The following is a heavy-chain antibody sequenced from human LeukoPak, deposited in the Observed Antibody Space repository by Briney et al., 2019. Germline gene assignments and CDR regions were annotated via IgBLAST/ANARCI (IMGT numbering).Heavy chain of an antibody. CDR2: INSDGSSA. CDR3: ARVVVVAAPGNDYYYGMDV. Sequence: GGSLRLSCAASGFTFSSYWMHWVRQAPGKGLVWVSRINSDGSSASYADSVKGRFTISRDNAKNSLYLQMNSLRGEDTAVYYCARVVVVAAPGNDYYYGMDVWGQGTTVTVSS. V-gene: IGHV3-74*01. D-gene: IGHD2-15*01. J-gene: IGHJ6*02. CDR1: GFTFSSYW.